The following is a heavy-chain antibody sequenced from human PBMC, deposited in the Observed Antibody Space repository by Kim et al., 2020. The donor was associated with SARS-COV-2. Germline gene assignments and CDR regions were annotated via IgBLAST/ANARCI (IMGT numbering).Heavy chain of an antibody. D-gene: IGHD6-19*01. V-gene: IGHV3-11*06. Sequence: YANHGTGRFTPSRDNAKNSLYLQMNGLRAEDTAVYYCARAYSSGWAYFDYWGQGTLVTVSS. J-gene: IGHJ4*02. CDR3: ARAYSSGWAYFDY.